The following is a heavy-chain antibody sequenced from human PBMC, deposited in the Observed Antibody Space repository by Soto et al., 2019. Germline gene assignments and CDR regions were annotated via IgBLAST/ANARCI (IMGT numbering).Heavy chain of an antibody. CDR3: AHRVLRTVFGLVTPTAIYFDF. CDR2: IYWDDDK. D-gene: IGHD3-3*01. CDR1: GFSLSTSGVG. V-gene: IGHV2-5*02. Sequence: QITLNESGPTQVKPRQTLTLTCTFSGFSLSTSGVGVGWTRQSPGKAPERFALIYWDDDKRYSPSLKSRLTITKDTSKNQVVLTMADLDPADTATYYCAHRVLRTVFGLVTPTAIYFDFWGQGTPVAVSS. J-gene: IGHJ4*02.